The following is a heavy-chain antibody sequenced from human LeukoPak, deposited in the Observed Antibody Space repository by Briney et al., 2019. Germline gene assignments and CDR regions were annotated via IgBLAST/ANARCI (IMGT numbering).Heavy chain of an antibody. J-gene: IGHJ3*01. Sequence: GGSLRLSCAASGFTFSAYWMHWVRQSPGKGLVWVSRINSDGSSTDYADSVKGRFTISRDIAKSTLYLQMNSLRAEDTAMYYCARSPSVYHYDSSAYITFPGAVDVWGQGTMVTVSS. CDR3: ARSPSVYHYDSSAYITFPGAVDV. CDR1: GFTFSAYW. CDR2: INSDGSST. V-gene: IGHV3-74*01. D-gene: IGHD3-22*01.